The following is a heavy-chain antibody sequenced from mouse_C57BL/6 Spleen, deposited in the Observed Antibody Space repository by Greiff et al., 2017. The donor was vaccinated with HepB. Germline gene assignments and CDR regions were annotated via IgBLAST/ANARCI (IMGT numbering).Heavy chain of an antibody. CDR1: GFNIKDYY. CDR2: IDPEDGET. D-gene: IGHD1-1*01. Sequence: DVKLQESEAELVKPGASVKLSCTASGFNIKDYYMHWVKQRTEQGLEWIGRIDPEDGETKYAPKFQGKATITADTSSNTAYLQLSSLTSEDTAVYYCARITTVVADNFDYWGQGTTLTVSS. J-gene: IGHJ2*01. V-gene: IGHV14-2*01. CDR3: ARITTVVADNFDY.